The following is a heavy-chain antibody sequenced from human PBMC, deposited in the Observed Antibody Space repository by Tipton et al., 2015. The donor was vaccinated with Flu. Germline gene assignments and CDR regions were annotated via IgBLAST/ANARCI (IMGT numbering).Heavy chain of an antibody. CDR1: GGSFSGYY. CDR2: INHSGTT. Sequence: TLSLTCAVYGGSFSGYYWSWIRQPPGKGLEWIGEINHSGTTYYSPSLKSRVTISADTSNNQFSLRLSSVTAADTAMYYCTRSLRNSSGSPGYCGQGTLVTVFS. D-gene: IGHD3-22*01. CDR3: TRSLRNSSGSPGY. V-gene: IGHV4-34*01. J-gene: IGHJ4*02.